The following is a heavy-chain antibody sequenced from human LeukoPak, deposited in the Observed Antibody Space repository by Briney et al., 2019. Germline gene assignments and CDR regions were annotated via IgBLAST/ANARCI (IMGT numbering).Heavy chain of an antibody. CDR1: GGSISSGGYY. CDR3: ASGRMVYAIYEGLFDY. J-gene: IGHJ4*02. V-gene: IGHV4-31*03. D-gene: IGHD2-8*01. Sequence: PSETLSLTCTVSGGSISSGGYYWSWIRQHAGTGLEWIGYIYYSGSTYYNPSLKSRVTISVDTSKNQFSLKLSSVTAADTAVYYCASGRMVYAIYEGLFDYWGQGTLVTVSS. CDR2: IYYSGST.